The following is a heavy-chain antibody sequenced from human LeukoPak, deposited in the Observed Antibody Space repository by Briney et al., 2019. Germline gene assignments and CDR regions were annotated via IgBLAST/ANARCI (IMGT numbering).Heavy chain of an antibody. CDR1: GFTFSSYA. V-gene: IGHV3-64*01. Sequence: GGSLRLSCAASGFTFSSYAMHWVRQAPGKGLEYVSAISSNGGSTYYANSVKGRFTISRDNSKNTLYLQMGSLRAEDMAVYYCARGTSKGYNALDYWGQGTLVTVS. CDR3: ARGTSKGYNALDY. J-gene: IGHJ4*02. CDR2: ISSNGGST. D-gene: IGHD5-24*01.